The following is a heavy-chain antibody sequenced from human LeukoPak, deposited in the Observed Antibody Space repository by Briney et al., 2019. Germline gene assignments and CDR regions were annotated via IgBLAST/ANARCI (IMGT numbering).Heavy chain of an antibody. CDR1: GFTFSTYW. D-gene: IGHD2-8*01. CDR3: AKELMGFDY. J-gene: IGHJ4*02. V-gene: IGHV3-23*01. Sequence: GGSLGLSCAASGFTFSTYWMHWVRQAPGKGLEWVSAVSGTGLTTYYADSVKGRFIVSRDNSKNTVYLHMNSLRGEDAAVYYCAKELMGFDYWGQGTLVTVSS. CDR2: VSGTGLTT.